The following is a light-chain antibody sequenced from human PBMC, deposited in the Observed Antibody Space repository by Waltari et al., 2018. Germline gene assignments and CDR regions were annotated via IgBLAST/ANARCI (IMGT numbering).Light chain of an antibody. CDR1: QSVSSW. J-gene: IGKJ2*01. V-gene: IGKV1-5*03. CDR3: QQHNSYSYT. CDR2: KAS. Sequence: DIQMNQSPSTLSASVGDRVPITCRASQSVSSWLAWYQQKPGRAPKLLIYKASTLHTGVPARFSGSGYGTEFTLTINSLQPDDFATYYCQQHNSYSYTFGQGTNLEIK.